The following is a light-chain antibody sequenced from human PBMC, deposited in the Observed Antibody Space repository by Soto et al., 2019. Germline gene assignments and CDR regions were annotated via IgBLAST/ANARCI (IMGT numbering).Light chain of an antibody. J-gene: IGKJ5*01. Sequence: DIVLTMSPGTLSLSPGERATLSCRASQSVSSSYLAWYEQKPGQAPRLLIYDTSDGASGIPARFRGSGSGTDFTLTISRLEPEDFAVIYCQQYGSSITFGQGTRLEI. CDR1: QSVSSSY. CDR3: QQYGSSIT. CDR2: DTS. V-gene: IGKV3-20*01.